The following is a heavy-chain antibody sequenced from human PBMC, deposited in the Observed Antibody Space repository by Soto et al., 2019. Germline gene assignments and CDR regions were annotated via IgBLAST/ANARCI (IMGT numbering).Heavy chain of an antibody. CDR1: GGSISSYY. J-gene: IGHJ4*02. V-gene: IGHV4-59*01. CDR2: IYYSGST. CDR3: ARVNTIFGVGFYYFDY. Sequence: SETLSLTYTVSGGSISSYYWSWIRQPPGKGLEWIGYIYYSGSTNYNPSLKSRVTISVDTSKNQFSLKLSSVTAADTAVYYCARVNTIFGVGFYYFDYWGQGTLVTVSS. D-gene: IGHD3-3*01.